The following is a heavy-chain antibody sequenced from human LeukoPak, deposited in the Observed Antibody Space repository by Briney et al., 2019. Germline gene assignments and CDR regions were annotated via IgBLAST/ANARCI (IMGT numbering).Heavy chain of an antibody. Sequence: ASVKVSCKASGGTFSKHSINWVRQAPGQGLEWMGWISAYNGNTNYAQKLQGRVTMTTDTSTSTAYMELRSLRSDDTAVYYCARDRYSSSWYYYYYYMDVWGKGTTVTISS. CDR3: ARDRYSSSWYYYYYYMDV. D-gene: IGHD6-13*01. CDR2: ISAYNGNT. V-gene: IGHV1-18*01. CDR1: GGTFSKHS. J-gene: IGHJ6*03.